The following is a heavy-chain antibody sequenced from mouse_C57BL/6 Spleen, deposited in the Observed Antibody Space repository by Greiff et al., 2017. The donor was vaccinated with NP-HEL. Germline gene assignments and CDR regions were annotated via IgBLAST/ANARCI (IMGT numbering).Heavy chain of an antibody. CDR3: ARRGTVVATREAMDY. V-gene: IGHV5-17*01. D-gene: IGHD1-1*01. J-gene: IGHJ4*01. CDR2: ISRGSSAT. Sequence: EVQGVESGGGLVKPGGSLKLSCAASGFTFSDYGMHWVRQAPEKGLEWVAYISRGSSATYYADTVKGRFTFSRDNAENTLFLQMTSLRSEDTAMYYCARRGTVVATREAMDYWGQGTSVTVSS. CDR1: GFTFSDYG.